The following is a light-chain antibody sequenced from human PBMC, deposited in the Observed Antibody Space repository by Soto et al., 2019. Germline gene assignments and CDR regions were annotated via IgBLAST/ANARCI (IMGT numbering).Light chain of an antibody. CDR2: TAS. CDR3: QQDEIFPLT. V-gene: IGKV1-16*01. J-gene: IGKJ4*01. CDR1: QGINKF. Sequence: DIQMTQSPSSLSASVGDSVTITCRASQGINKFLAWFQQKPGTAPKSLISTASRLQSGVPSRFRGSGSGTHFTLTINNLQPEDFATYYCQQDEIFPLTFGGGTRVEIK.